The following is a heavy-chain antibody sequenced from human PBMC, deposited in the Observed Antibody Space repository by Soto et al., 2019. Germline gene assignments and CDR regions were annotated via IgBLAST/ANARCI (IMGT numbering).Heavy chain of an antibody. CDR2: IYHSGST. Sequence: SEALSLTCAVSGYSISSGYYWGWIRQPPGKGLEWIGSIYHSGSTYYNPSLKSRVTISVDTSKNQFTLKLSSVTAAATAAYYCARDTEVSGIYGGYYYYYYGRDCWGQGTTVTVSS. V-gene: IGHV4-38-2*02. J-gene: IGHJ6*02. CDR1: GYSISSGYY. CDR3: ARDTEVSGIYGGYYYYYYGRDC. D-gene: IGHD1-26*01.